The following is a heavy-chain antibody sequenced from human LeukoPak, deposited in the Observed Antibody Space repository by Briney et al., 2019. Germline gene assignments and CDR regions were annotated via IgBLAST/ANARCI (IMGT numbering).Heavy chain of an antibody. D-gene: IGHD3-10*01. CDR1: GGSISSYY. J-gene: IGHJ4*02. Sequence: PSETLSFTCTVSGGSISSYYWSWIRQPPGKGLEWIGHIYYSGSTHYNPSLKSRVTISVDTSKNQFSLKLSSVTAADTAVYYCARHVGNSGSGSYLTYFDYWGQGTLVTVSS. V-gene: IGHV4-59*08. CDR3: ARHVGNSGSGSYLTYFDY. CDR2: IYYSGST.